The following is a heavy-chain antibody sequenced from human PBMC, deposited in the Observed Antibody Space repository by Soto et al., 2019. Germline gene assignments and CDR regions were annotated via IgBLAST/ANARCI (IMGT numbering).Heavy chain of an antibody. Sequence: QITLKESGPTLVNPTQTLTLTCDFSGFSLSATGVGVGWIRQPPGKALEWLAVIYWDDDRRYSPSLKNRLTVTKDTSRNQVVLSMTNMDPVDTATFYCAHLMITFGGVIGDEAFDVWGQGTMVIVSS. CDR1: GFSLSATGVG. J-gene: IGHJ3*01. CDR2: IYWDDDR. D-gene: IGHD3-16*02. CDR3: AHLMITFGGVIGDEAFDV. V-gene: IGHV2-5*02.